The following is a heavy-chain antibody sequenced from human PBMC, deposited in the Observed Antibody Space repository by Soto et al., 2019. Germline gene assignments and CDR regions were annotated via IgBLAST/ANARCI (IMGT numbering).Heavy chain of an antibody. J-gene: IGHJ4*02. CDR1: GYTFTNYG. D-gene: IGHD2-15*01. CDR2: ISAYNGDT. Sequence: QVQLVQSGGEVKKPGSSVKVSCKTSGYTFTNYGITWVRQAPGQGLTWMGWISAYNGDTNYAQKFQGRVIMTTDTSTTTAYMELRSLSSDDTAVYYCARGPAGGLRGGVSYWGQGTLVTVSS. CDR3: ARGPAGGLRGGVSY. V-gene: IGHV1-18*04.